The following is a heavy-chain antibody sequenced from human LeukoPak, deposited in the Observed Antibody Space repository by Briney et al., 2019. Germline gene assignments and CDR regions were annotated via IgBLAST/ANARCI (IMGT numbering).Heavy chain of an antibody. CDR2: TYYRSKWYN. CDR3: TREGPDAFDI. V-gene: IGHV6-1*01. J-gene: IGHJ3*02. Sequence: SQTLSLTCAISGDCVSTNSAAWNWVRQSPSRGLKWLGRTYYRSKWYNDYAVSVKSRITINPDTSKNQLSLQLNFVTPEDTAVYYCTREGPDAFDIWGQGTMVTVSS. CDR1: GDCVSTNSAA.